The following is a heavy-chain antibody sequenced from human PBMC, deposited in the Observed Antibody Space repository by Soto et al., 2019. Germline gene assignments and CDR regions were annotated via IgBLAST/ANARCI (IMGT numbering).Heavy chain of an antibody. CDR1: GSTFSSYA. J-gene: IGHJ6*02. Sequence: EVQLLESGGGLVQPGGSLRLSCAASGSTFSSYAMSWVRQAPGKGLEWVSGISVSGAGTYYADAVKGRFTISRDNSKNTLYLEMNSLRDEDTAVYYCATLVGATYYYYGMAVWGQGTTVTVSS. CDR3: ATLVGATYYYYGMAV. CDR2: ISVSGAGT. D-gene: IGHD1-26*01. V-gene: IGHV3-23*01.